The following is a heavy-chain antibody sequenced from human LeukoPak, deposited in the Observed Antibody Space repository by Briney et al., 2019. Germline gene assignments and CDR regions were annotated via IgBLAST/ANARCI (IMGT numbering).Heavy chain of an antibody. D-gene: IGHD3-22*01. CDR2: ISSSGSTI. J-gene: IGHJ6*03. Sequence: GGSLGLSCAASGFTFSSYEMNWVRQAPGKGLEWVSYISSSGSTIYYADSVKGRFTISRDNAKNSLYLQMNSLRAEDTAVYYCARDGYYYDSSGYYYYYYMDVWGKGTTVTVSS. CDR3: ARDGYYYDSSGYYYYYYMDV. CDR1: GFTFSSYE. V-gene: IGHV3-48*03.